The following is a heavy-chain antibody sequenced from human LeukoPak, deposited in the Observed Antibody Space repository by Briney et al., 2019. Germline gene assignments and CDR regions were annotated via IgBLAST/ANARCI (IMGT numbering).Heavy chain of an antibody. CDR2: IRSKTYGGTT. V-gene: IGHV3-49*03. J-gene: IGHJ4*02. D-gene: IGHD6-13*01. CDR1: GFTFGDYA. Sequence: GGSLRPSCTASGFTFGDYAMSWFRQAPGKGLEWVGFIRSKTYGGTTGYAASVKDTLTISRDDSKSVVYLQMNSLKTEDTAFYYCTRGVGQQLIPPDYWGQGTLVTVSS. CDR3: TRGVGQQLIPPDY.